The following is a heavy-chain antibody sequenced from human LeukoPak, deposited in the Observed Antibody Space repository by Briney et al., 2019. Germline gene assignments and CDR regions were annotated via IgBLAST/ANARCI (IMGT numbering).Heavy chain of an antibody. D-gene: IGHD2-2*01. Sequence: GGSLRLSCAASGFTFSSYSMNWVRQAPGKGLEWVSYISSSSSTIYYADSVKGRFTISRDNAKNSLYLQMDNLRADDTAVYYCARAGLYSTSGLEYWGQGTLVTVSS. CDR3: ARAGLYSTSGLEY. CDR1: GFTFSSYS. CDR2: ISSSSSTI. J-gene: IGHJ4*02. V-gene: IGHV3-48*04.